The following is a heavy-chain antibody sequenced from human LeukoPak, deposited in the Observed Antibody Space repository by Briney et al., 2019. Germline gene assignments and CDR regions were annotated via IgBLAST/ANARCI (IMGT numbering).Heavy chain of an antibody. D-gene: IGHD3-16*02. J-gene: IGHJ4*02. CDR3: AKIRLGELSSIDY. CDR1: GFTFSSYA. Sequence: GGSLRLSRAASGFTFSSYAMSWVRQAPGKGLEWVSAIGVSGGSTYYADSVKGRFTISRDNSKNTLYLQMNSLRAEDTAVYYCAKIRLGELSSIDYWGQGTLVTVSS. V-gene: IGHV3-23*01. CDR2: IGVSGGST.